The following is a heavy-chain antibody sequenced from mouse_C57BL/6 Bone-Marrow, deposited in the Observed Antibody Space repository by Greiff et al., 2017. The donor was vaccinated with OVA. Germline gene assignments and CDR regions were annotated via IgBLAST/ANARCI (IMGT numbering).Heavy chain of an antibody. Sequence: QVQLQQSGAELVKPGASVKLSCKASGYTFTEYSIHWVKQRSGQGLEWIGGFYPGSGSINYNEKFKGKATLTADKSSSTAYMELSRLTSETSAVYVCERHEEEEDGWCFDVWGTGTTVTVSS. CDR1: GYTFTEYS. CDR3: ERHEEEEDGWCFDV. D-gene: IGHD2-3*01. V-gene: IGHV1-62-2*01. J-gene: IGHJ1*03. CDR2: FYPGSGSI.